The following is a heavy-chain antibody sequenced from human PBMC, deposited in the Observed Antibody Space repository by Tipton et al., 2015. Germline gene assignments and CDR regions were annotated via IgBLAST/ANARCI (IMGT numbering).Heavy chain of an antibody. CDR3: ARARGRHGGLFDS. Sequence: SLRLSCAASGFTFDDYAMHWVRQAPGKGLEWVSGISWNSGSIGYADSVKGRFTISRDNAKNSLYLQMNGLRAEDTALYYCARARGRHGGLFDSWGQGTLVTVSS. D-gene: IGHD4-23*01. J-gene: IGHJ4*02. CDR2: ISWNSGSI. CDR1: GFTFDDYA. V-gene: IGHV3-9*01.